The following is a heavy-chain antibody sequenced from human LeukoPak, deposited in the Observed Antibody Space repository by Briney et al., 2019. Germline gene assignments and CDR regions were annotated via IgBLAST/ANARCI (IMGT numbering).Heavy chain of an antibody. Sequence: ASVKVSCKASGFTFIGDYMHWVRQAPGQGLEWMGWINLNTGDTDYAPKFQGRVTMTRDTSITTAYMELSRLRHDDTAVYYCARDQPALDYWGRGTLVTVSS. CDR2: INLNTGDT. CDR3: ARDQPALDY. CDR1: GFTFIGDY. V-gene: IGHV1-2*02. J-gene: IGHJ4*02.